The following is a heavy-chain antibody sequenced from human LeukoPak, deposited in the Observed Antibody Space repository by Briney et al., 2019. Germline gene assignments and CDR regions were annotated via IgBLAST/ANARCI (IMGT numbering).Heavy chain of an antibody. CDR2: ISSSSSYI. Sequence: GGSLRLSCAASGFTFSSYSMNWVRQAPGKGLEWVSSISSSSSYIYYADSVKGRFTISRDNSKNTLYLQMNSLRAEDTAVYYCARDEGGGFWSGYCIDYWGQGTLVTVSS. V-gene: IGHV3-21*01. CDR3: ARDEGGGFWSGYCIDY. D-gene: IGHD3-3*01. CDR1: GFTFSSYS. J-gene: IGHJ4*02.